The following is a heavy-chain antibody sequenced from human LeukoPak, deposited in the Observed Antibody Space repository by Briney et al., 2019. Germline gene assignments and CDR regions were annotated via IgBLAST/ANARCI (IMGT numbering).Heavy chain of an antibody. CDR1: GGSISSSSYY. Sequence: SETLSLTCTVSGGSISSSSYYWGWIRQPPGKGLEWLGSIYYSGNTYYNPSLNGRVTISVDTSKNQFSLKVSCVTAGDRAVYYCARHPYDYGDYRRGRTWGQGTLVTVPS. V-gene: IGHV4-39*01. CDR2: IYYSGNT. J-gene: IGHJ5*02. CDR3: ARHPYDYGDYRRGRT. D-gene: IGHD4-17*01.